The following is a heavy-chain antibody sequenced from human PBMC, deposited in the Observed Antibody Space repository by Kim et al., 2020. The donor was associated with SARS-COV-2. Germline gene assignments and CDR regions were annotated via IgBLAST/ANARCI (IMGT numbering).Heavy chain of an antibody. CDR3: ARLRTDTGSYFRFDY. V-gene: IGHV4-4*02. CDR2: IHHSGNT. CDR1: GDSITSSNW. D-gene: IGHD1-26*01. Sequence: SETLSLTCAVSGDSITSSNWWCWVRQSPGKGLGRIGEIHHSGNTNYNPSLKSRVTISVDKSKNQFSLKFGSVTAADTAVYYGARLRTDTGSYFRFDYWSRGSVVTLPS. J-gene: IGHJ4*02.